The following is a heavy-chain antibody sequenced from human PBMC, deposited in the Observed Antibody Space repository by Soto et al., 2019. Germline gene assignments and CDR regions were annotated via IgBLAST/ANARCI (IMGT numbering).Heavy chain of an antibody. CDR2: INPNSGGT. Sequence: QVQLVQSGAEVKKPGASVKVSCKASGYTFTGYYMHWVRQAPGQGLEWMGWINPNSGGTNYAQKLQGRVTMTRDTSISTAYMELSRLRSDDKAVYYCARELIRWFDPWGQGTLVTVSS. CDR1: GYTFTGYY. CDR3: ARELIRWFDP. V-gene: IGHV1-2*02. J-gene: IGHJ5*02. D-gene: IGHD2-8*01.